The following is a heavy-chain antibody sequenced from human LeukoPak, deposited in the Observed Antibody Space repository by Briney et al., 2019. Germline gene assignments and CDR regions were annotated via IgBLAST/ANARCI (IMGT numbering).Heavy chain of an antibody. CDR2: ISAYNGNT. CDR1: GYTFTSYG. J-gene: IGHJ6*03. V-gene: IGHV1-18*01. D-gene: IGHD3-3*01. CDR3: ARSRITIFGVAKKYYYYYMDV. Sequence: ASVKVSCKASGYTFTSYGISWVRQAPGQGLEWMGWISAYNGNTNYAQKLQGRVTMTTDTSTSTAYMELRSLRSDDTAVYYCARSRITIFGVAKKYYYYYMDVWGKGTTVTVSS.